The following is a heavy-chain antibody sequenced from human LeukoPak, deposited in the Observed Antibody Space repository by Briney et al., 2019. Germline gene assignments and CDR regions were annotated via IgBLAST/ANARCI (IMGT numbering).Heavy chain of an antibody. J-gene: IGHJ4*02. D-gene: IGHD3-9*01. CDR2: IRSKAYGGTT. Sequence: GGSLRLSCTASGFTFGDYAMSWVRQAPGKGLEWVGFIRSKAYGGTTEYAASVKGRFTISRDDSKSIAYLQMNSLKTEDTAVYYCTTDLNYDILTGLVGWGQGTLVTVSS. CDR3: TTDLNYDILTGLVG. V-gene: IGHV3-49*04. CDR1: GFTFGDYA.